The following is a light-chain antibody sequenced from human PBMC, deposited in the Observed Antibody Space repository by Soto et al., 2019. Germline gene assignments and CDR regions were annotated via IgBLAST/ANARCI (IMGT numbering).Light chain of an antibody. V-gene: IGKV3-15*01. J-gene: IGKJ4*01. CDR1: QSVNSN. CDR2: GAS. CDR3: QQYNSWPLT. Sequence: EIVVTQSPATLSVSPGERATLSCRASQSVNSNLAWYQQKPGQAPRLLIYGASTRATDIPARFSGSGSGTEFTLTISSLPSEDFAVYSCQQYNSWPLTFGGGTKVDIK.